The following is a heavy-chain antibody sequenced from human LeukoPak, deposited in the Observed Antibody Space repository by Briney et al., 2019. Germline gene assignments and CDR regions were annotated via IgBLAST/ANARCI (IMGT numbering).Heavy chain of an antibody. J-gene: IGHJ4*02. CDR1: GYTFTSYA. CDR3: AREIAVAGTEEDY. CDR2: INTNTGNP. Sequence: ASVKVSCKASGYTFTSYAMSWVRQAPGQGLEWMGWINTNTGNPTYAQGFTGRFVISLETSVSTAYLQIRSLKAEDTAVYYCAREIAVAGTEEDYWGQGTLVSVSS. D-gene: IGHD6-19*01. V-gene: IGHV7-4-1*02.